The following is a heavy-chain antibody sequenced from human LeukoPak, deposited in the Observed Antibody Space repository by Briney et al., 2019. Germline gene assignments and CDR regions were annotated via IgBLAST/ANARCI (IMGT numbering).Heavy chain of an antibody. V-gene: IGHV4-4*02. CDR2: IYHSGST. J-gene: IGHJ5*02. CDR3: ARDLGYCSGDSCYALGWFDP. Sequence: SGTLSLTCAVSGDSISSNNWWSWVRQPPGKGLEWIGEIYHSGSTNYNPSLKSRVTISVDTSKNQFSLRLSSATAADTAIYYCARDLGYCSGDSCYALGWFDPWGQGTLVTVSS. D-gene: IGHD2-15*01. CDR1: GDSISSNNW.